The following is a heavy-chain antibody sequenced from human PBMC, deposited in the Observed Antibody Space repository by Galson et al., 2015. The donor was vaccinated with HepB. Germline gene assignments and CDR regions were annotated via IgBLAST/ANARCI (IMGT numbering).Heavy chain of an antibody. D-gene: IGHD5-12*01. CDR2: INAGNGNT. CDR3: ARDAALAPNTFDM. CDR1: GYTFTTYA. V-gene: IGHV1-3*01. J-gene: IGHJ3*02. Sequence: SVKVSCKASGYTFTTYAMHWVRQAPGQRLEWMGWINAGNGNTKYSQKFQGRVTITRDTSASTAYMELSSLRYEDTAVYYCARDAALAPNTFDMWGQGTMVTVSS.